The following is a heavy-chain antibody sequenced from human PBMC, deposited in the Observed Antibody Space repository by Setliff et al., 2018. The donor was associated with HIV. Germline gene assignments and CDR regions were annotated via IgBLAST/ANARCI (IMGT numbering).Heavy chain of an antibody. CDR3: ARNGPFPTDAFDI. CDR2: IYYSGII. D-gene: IGHD1-1*01. Sequence: PSETLSLTCTVSGGSISSHYWSWIRQPPGKGLEWIGYIYYSGIISYSPSLKSRITISVDTSKDQFALKLKSVTAADTAVYYCARNGPFPTDAFDIWGQGTKVTVSS. V-gene: IGHV4-59*11. J-gene: IGHJ3*02. CDR1: GGSISSHY.